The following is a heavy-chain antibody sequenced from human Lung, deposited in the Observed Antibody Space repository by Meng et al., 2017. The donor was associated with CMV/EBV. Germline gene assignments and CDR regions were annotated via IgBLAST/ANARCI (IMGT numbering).Heavy chain of an antibody. D-gene: IGHD2-2*01. V-gene: IGHV3-30*09. CDR3: ATSRLQLDAVDL. CDR1: GFNLNTHS. CDR2: FSSDITNP. Sequence: GGSXRLXXVASGFNLNTHSGHWVRQAPGKGLEWLAVFSSDITNPYYADSVRGRFAVSRDDFRKSLYLQMNDLTPEDTAVYYCATSRLQLDAVDLWGQGTLVTVSS. J-gene: IGHJ3*01.